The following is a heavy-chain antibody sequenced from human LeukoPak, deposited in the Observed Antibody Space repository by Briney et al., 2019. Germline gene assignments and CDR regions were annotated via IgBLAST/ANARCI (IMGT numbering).Heavy chain of an antibody. CDR3: AEDKLGYCTNGVCYTSEYFQH. Sequence: GGSLRLSCAASGFTFSSYGMHWVRQAPGKGLEWVAFIRYDGSNKYYADSVKGRFTISRDNSKNTLYLQMNSLRAEDTAVYYCAEDKLGYCTNGVCYTSEYFQHWGQGTLVTVSS. V-gene: IGHV3-30*02. D-gene: IGHD2-8*01. CDR2: IRYDGSNK. CDR1: GFTFSSYG. J-gene: IGHJ1*01.